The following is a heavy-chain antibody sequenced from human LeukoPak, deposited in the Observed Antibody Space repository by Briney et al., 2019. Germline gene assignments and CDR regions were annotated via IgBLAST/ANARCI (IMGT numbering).Heavy chain of an antibody. Sequence: GGSLRLSCSASEFTFNRFYLHWVSQAPGKGLEFVSHISSNGATTYYADSVKGRFTISRDNSKNTLYLQMSSLRADDTAVYYCVKDRSIAAPNNDFFDSWGQGALVTVSS. CDR1: EFTFNRFY. D-gene: IGHD6-6*01. CDR2: ISSNGATT. J-gene: IGHJ4*02. V-gene: IGHV3-64D*06. CDR3: VKDRSIAAPNNDFFDS.